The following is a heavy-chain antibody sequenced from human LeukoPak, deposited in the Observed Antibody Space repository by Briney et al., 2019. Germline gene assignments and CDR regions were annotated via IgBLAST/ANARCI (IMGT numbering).Heavy chain of an antibody. D-gene: IGHD2-21*02. Sequence: GGSLRLSCAASGFTFSSHGMHWVRQAPGKGLEWVSFIRSDGSKKYYADSVKGRFTISRDNSKNTLYLQMNSLRAEDTAVYYCAKDAWVVTAIPALGAFDIWGQGTMVTVSS. CDR1: GFTFSSHG. CDR2: IRSDGSKK. V-gene: IGHV3-30*02. J-gene: IGHJ3*02. CDR3: AKDAWVVTAIPALGAFDI.